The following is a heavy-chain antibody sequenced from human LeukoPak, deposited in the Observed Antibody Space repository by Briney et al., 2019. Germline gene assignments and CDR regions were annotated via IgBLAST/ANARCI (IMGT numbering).Heavy chain of an antibody. D-gene: IGHD6-19*01. J-gene: IGHJ4*02. CDR2: IYGSSGT. CDR1: EFTVSSNY. Sequence: PGGSLRLSCAASEFTVSSNYMSWVRQAPGKGLEWVSVIYGSSGTYYADSVKGRFTVSRDNSKNTLYRQMNSLRAEDTAVYYCARRHISGWSFDYWGQGTLVTVSS. V-gene: IGHV3-66*01. CDR3: ARRHISGWSFDY.